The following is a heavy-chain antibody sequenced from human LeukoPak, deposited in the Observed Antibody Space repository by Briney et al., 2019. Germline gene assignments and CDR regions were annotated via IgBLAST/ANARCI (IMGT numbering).Heavy chain of an antibody. CDR2: ISSSGSII. V-gene: IGHV3-48*03. J-gene: IGHJ4*02. D-gene: IGHD3-16*02. CDR3: AKWGSYRVFDY. Sequence: PGGSLRLSCAASGFSFSSYETNWVRQAPGKGLEWVSYISSSGSIIYYADSVKGRFTISRDNSKNTLYLQMNSLRAEDTAVYYCAKWGSYRVFDYWGQGTLVTVSS. CDR1: GFSFSSYE.